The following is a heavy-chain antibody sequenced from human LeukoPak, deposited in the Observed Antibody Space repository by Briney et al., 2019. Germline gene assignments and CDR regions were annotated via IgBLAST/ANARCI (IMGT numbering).Heavy chain of an antibody. Sequence: SETLSLTCTVSGGSISSYYWNWIRQPPGKGLEWIGYIYYSGSTNYNPSLESRVTISVDTSKNQFSLKLSSVTAADTAVYYCARGSAFDIWGQGTMVTVSS. D-gene: IGHD6-25*01. J-gene: IGHJ3*02. CDR2: IYYSGST. V-gene: IGHV4-59*08. CDR1: GGSISSYY. CDR3: ARGSAFDI.